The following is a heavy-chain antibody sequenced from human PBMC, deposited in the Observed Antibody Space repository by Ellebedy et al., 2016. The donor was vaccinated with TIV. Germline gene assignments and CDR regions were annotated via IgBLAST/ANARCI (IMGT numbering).Heavy chain of an antibody. D-gene: IGHD3-22*01. CDR3: ARDQIDYYHSSGDDFDY. J-gene: IGHJ4*02. Sequence: PGGSLRLSCAVSGFTFSSYWMHWVRQAPGKGLVWVPRITPDGSFTSYADSVKGRFTISRDNAKNTLYLQMNSLRAEDTAVYYCARDQIDYYHSSGDDFDYWGQGTLVTVSS. CDR2: ITPDGSFT. V-gene: IGHV3-74*01. CDR1: GFTFSSYW.